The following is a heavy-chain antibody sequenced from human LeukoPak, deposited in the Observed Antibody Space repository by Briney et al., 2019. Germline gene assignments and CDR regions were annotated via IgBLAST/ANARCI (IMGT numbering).Heavy chain of an antibody. Sequence: GASVKVSCKASGYTFTGYYMHWVRQAPGQRPEWMGWINPNTVGTKYARKFLGRVTLTRDTSIRTAYMEWSRLRSDDTAVYYCARDTAHRGPVRYCNGGACPPWFDPWGQGTLVTVSS. J-gene: IGHJ5*02. CDR2: INPNTVGT. CDR1: GYTFTGYY. V-gene: IGHV1-2*02. D-gene: IGHD2-8*02. CDR3: ARDTAHRGPVRYCNGGACPPWFDP.